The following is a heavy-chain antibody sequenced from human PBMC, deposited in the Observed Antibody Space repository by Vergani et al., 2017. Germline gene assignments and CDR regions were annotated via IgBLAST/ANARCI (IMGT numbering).Heavy chain of an antibody. D-gene: IGHD3-22*01. J-gene: IGHJ4*02. CDR2: INHSGST. V-gene: IGHV4-34*01. CDR1: GGSFSGYY. CDR3: ARGCFFFGLYDSSGYYYDY. Sequence: QVQLQQWGAGLLKPSETLSLTCAVYGGSFSGYYWSWIRQPPGKGLEWIGEINHSGSTNYNPSLKSRVTISVDTSKNPFSLKLSSVTAADTAVYYCARGCFFFGLYDSSGYYYDYWGQGTLVTVSS.